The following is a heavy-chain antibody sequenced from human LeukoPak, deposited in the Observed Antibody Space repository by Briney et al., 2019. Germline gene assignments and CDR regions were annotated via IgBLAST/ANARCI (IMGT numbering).Heavy chain of an antibody. V-gene: IGHV4-34*01. CDR1: GGSFSGYQ. D-gene: IGHD1-26*01. J-gene: IGHJ4*02. CDR2: INHSGST. Sequence: SETLSLTCAVYGGSFSGYQWTWIRQPPGKGLEWIGEINHSGSTNYNPSLKSRVTISIDTSKNQFSLKLSSVTAADTAVYYCARTRYLVGATYYYFDYWGQGTLVTVSS. CDR3: ARTRYLVGATYYYFDY.